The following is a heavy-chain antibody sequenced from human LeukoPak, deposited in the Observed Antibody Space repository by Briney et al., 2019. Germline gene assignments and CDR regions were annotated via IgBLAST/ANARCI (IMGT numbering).Heavy chain of an antibody. D-gene: IGHD3-22*01. CDR3: ARHYDSSGGLGGSFDY. CDR1: GGSISSSSYY. J-gene: IGHJ4*02. V-gene: IGHV4-39*01. Sequence: SGTLSLTCTVSGGSISSSSYYWGWIRQPPGKGLEWIGSMCYSGSTYYNPSLKRRVTISVDTSKNPFSLRLSSVTAADTAVYYCARHYDSSGGLGGSFDYWGQGTLVTVFS. CDR2: MCYSGST.